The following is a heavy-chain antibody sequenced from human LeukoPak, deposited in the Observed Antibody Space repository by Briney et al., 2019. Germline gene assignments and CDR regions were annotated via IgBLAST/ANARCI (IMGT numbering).Heavy chain of an antibody. CDR2: IYYSGST. CDR3: ASANPNSSSWYTSHYYSSYGMDV. D-gene: IGHD6-13*01. J-gene: IGHJ6*02. Sequence: PSETLSLTCTVSGGSISSSSYYWGWIRQPPGKGLEWIGSIYYSGSTYYNPSLKSRVTISVDTSKNQFSLKLSSVTAADTAVYYCASANPNSSSWYTSHYYSSYGMDVWGQGTTVTVS. V-gene: IGHV4-39*01. CDR1: GGSISSSSYY.